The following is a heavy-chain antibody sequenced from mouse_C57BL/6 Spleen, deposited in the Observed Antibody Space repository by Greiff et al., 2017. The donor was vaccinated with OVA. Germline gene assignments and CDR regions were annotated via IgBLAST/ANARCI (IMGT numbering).Heavy chain of an antibody. CDR1: GFTFSSYG. J-gene: IGHJ2*01. V-gene: IGHV5-6*01. Sequence: EVKLMESGGDLVKPGGSLKLSCAASGFTFSSYGMSWVRQTPDKRLEWVATISSGGSYTYYPDSVKWRFTISRDNAKNTLYLQMSSWKSEDTAMYYCARQDDYWGQGTTLTVSA. CDR3: ARQDDY. CDR2: ISSGGSYT.